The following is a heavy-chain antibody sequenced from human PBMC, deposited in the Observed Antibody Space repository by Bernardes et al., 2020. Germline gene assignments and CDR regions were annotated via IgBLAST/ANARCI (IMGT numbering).Heavy chain of an antibody. CDR1: GFTFSSYG. D-gene: IGHD1-26*01. V-gene: IGHV3-23*01. Sequence: GGSLRLSCAASGFTFSSYGMSWVRQAPGKGLEWVSTISGSGDTTYYADSVKGRFTISRDNSKNTLYLQMNSLRAEDSAVYYCAKDFSYIANPNNWFDPWGQGTLVTVSS. CDR3: AKDFSYIANPNNWFDP. J-gene: IGHJ5*02. CDR2: ISGSGDTT.